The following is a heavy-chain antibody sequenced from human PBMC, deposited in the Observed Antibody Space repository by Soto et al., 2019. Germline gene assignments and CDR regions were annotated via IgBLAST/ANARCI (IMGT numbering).Heavy chain of an antibody. J-gene: IGHJ4*02. D-gene: IGHD6-13*01. V-gene: IGHV1-18*01. CDR3: AGWIGSGYSSSWYGSDYFDY. Sequence: ASVKVSCKASGYTFTSYGISWVRQAPGQGLEWMGWISAYNGNTNYAQKLQGRVTMTTDTSTSTAYMELRSLRSDDTAVYYCAGWIGSGYSSSWYGSDYFDYWGQGTLATVSS. CDR1: GYTFTSYG. CDR2: ISAYNGNT.